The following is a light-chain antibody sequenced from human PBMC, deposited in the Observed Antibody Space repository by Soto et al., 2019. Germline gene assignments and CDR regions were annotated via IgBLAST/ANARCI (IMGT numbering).Light chain of an antibody. J-gene: IGKJ1*01. CDR1: QSISSW. CDR3: QRYNSYSA. CDR2: DAS. Sequence: DIQMTQSPSTLSASVGDRVTITCRASQSISSWLAWYQQKPGKAPKLLIYDASSLESGVPSRFSGSGSGTEFTLTISCMQPDDFATYYCQRYNSYSAFGQETKVEIK. V-gene: IGKV1-5*01.